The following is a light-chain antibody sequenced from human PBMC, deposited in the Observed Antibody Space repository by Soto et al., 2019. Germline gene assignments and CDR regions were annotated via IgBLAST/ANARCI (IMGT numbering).Light chain of an antibody. CDR2: GAS. V-gene: IGKV3-20*01. J-gene: IGKJ1*01. CDR3: QQYGSSPPT. CDR1: QSVSSNY. Sequence: EIVLTQSPGTLSLSPGERATLSCRASQSVSSNYLAWYQRKPGQAPRLLIYGASSRAIDIPNRFSGSGSGTDCTLTITRLEPADFAVYYCQQYGSSPPTFGQGTKVEI.